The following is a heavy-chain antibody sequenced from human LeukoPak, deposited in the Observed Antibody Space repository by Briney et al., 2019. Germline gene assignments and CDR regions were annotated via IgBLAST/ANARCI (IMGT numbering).Heavy chain of an antibody. CDR2: ISYDGSNK. J-gene: IGHJ4*02. CDR1: GFTFSSYG. V-gene: IGHV3-30*03. D-gene: IGHD2/OR15-2a*01. CDR3: VRGGTYCDSTCKGADY. Sequence: PGRSLRLSCAASGFTFSSYGMHWVRQAPGKGLEWVAVISYDGSNKYYADSVKGRFTISRDNSKNTLYLQMNSLRAEDTAVYYCVRGGTYCDSTCKGADYWGQGTLVAVSA.